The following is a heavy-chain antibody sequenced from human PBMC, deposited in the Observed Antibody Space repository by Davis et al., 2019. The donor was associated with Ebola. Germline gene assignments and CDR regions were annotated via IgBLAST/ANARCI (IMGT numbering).Heavy chain of an antibody. CDR3: ARTDIAVAGTGYYYGMDV. CDR2: IDHSGST. V-gene: IGHV4-34*01. D-gene: IGHD6-19*01. Sequence: PSETLSLTCAVYGGSFSGYYWSWIRQPPGKGLEWIGEIDHSGSTNYNPSLKSRVTISVDTSKNQFSLKLSSATAADTAVYYCARTDIAVAGTGYYYGMDVWGQGTTVTVSS. CDR1: GGSFSGYY. J-gene: IGHJ6*02.